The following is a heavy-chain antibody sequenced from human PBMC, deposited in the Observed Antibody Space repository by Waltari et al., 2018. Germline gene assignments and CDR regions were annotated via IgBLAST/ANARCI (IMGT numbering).Heavy chain of an antibody. CDR2: IYYSGGT. V-gene: IGHV4-39*07. CDR1: GGSISSSSYY. Sequence: QLQLQESGPGLVKPSETLSLTCTVSGGSISSSSYYWGWIRQPPGKGLEWIGSIYYSGGTYYNPSLKSRVTISVDTSKNQCSLKLSSVTAADTAVYYCARVGGGLKRAYFDYWGQGTLVTVSS. CDR3: ARVGGGLKRAYFDY. D-gene: IGHD2-15*01. J-gene: IGHJ4*02.